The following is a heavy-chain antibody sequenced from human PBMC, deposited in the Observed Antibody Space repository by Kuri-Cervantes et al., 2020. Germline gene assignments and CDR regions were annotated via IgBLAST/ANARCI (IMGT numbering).Heavy chain of an antibody. J-gene: IGHJ6*02. CDR2: ISYDGSNK. Sequence: GGSLRLSCAASGFTFSTYSMNWVRQAPGKGLEWVAVISYDGSNKYYADSVKGRFTISRDNSKNTLYLQMNSLRAEDTAVYYCARDPSRNYYGSGSYYNAVQYYYYYGMDVWGQGTTVTVSS. D-gene: IGHD3-10*01. CDR1: GFTFSTYS. CDR3: ARDPSRNYYGSGSYYNAVQYYYYYGMDV. V-gene: IGHV3-30*03.